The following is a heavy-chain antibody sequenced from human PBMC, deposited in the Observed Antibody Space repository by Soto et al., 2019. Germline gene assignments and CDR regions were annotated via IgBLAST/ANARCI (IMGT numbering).Heavy chain of an antibody. J-gene: IGHJ6*03. D-gene: IGHD3-10*01. Sequence: QVELVQSGVEVKKPGASVKVSCKASGYTFTNHGLSWVRQAPGQGLEGMGWISASNGDTNYAQKCLGRVTVTTETSTSTGYMELRSLKSADTAVYYCARMVRGSKIDYYYYMDVWGKGTTVTVSS. CDR2: ISASNGDT. CDR3: ARMVRGSKIDYYYYMDV. CDR1: GYTFTNHG. V-gene: IGHV1-18*04.